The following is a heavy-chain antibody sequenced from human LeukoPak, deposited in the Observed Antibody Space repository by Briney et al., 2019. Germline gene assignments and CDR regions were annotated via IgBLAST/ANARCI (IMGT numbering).Heavy chain of an antibody. CDR2: MNPNSGNT. CDR3: ARGIPAAGTR. Sequence: GASVKVSCKASGYTFTSYDINWVRQANRQGLEWMGWMNPNSGNTGYSQKFQGRVTITRNTSINTPYMHLSSLRSDDTAVYYCARGIPAAGTRWGQGTLVTVSS. CDR1: GYTFTSYD. D-gene: IGHD6-13*01. J-gene: IGHJ4*02. V-gene: IGHV1-8*01.